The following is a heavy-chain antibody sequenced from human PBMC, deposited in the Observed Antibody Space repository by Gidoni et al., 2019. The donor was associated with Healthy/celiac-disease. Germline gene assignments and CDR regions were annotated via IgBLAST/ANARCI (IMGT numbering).Heavy chain of an antibody. J-gene: IGHJ6*02. D-gene: IGHD2-21*01. CDR1: GGSIRSCNW. Sequence: QVQLQASGPGLVKPSGTLSLTCAVCGGSIRSCNWWSWVRQPPGKGLEWIGEIYHSGSTNYNPSLKSRVTISVDKSKNQFSLKLSSVTAADTAVYYCARVYFGYYYGMDVWGQGTTVTVSS. CDR2: IYHSGST. CDR3: ARVYFGYYYGMDV. V-gene: IGHV4-4*02.